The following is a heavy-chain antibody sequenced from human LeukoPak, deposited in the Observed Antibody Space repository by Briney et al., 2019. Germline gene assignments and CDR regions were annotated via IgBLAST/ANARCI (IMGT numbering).Heavy chain of an antibody. D-gene: IGHD4-11*01. Sequence: GRSLRLSCAASGFTFSSYAMSWVRQAPGKGLKWVPAISGGGSSTYYADSVKGRSTISRDNSTTTVYLQMNCLRAEDTAVYYCAKGSSIDDYSNHGYASYYYMDVWGTGTTVTVSS. J-gene: IGHJ6*03. V-gene: IGHV3-23*01. CDR2: ISGGGSST. CDR3: AKGSSIDDYSNHGYASYYYMDV. CDR1: GFTFSSYA.